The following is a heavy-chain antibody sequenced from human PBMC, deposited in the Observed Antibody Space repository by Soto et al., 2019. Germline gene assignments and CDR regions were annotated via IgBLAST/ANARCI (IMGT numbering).Heavy chain of an antibody. Sequence: SETLSLTCTVSGGSISSYYWSWIRQPPGKGLEWIGYIYYSGSTNYNPSLKSRVTISVDTSKNQFSLKLSSVTAADTAVYYCARGRVRDDYGDYVPLPDAFDIWGQGTMVTVSS. D-gene: IGHD4-17*01. CDR1: GGSISSYY. CDR2: IYYSGST. V-gene: IGHV4-59*01. J-gene: IGHJ3*02. CDR3: ARGRVRDDYGDYVPLPDAFDI.